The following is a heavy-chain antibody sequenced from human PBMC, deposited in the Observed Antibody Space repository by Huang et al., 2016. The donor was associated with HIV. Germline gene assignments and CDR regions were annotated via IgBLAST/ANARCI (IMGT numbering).Heavy chain of an antibody. Sequence: QVQLQQWGAGLLKPSETLSLTCAVYGGSFSGYYWSWIRQSPGKGLVWIGEINHRGITNYNPALKSRLTISVDPSKNQFSLKLSSVTSADTAVYYCARERMMSWLDDHDAFDIWGQGTMVTVSS. J-gene: IGHJ3*02. CDR3: ARERMMSWLDDHDAFDI. D-gene: IGHD1-1*01. V-gene: IGHV4-34*01. CDR1: GGSFSGYY. CDR2: INHRGIT.